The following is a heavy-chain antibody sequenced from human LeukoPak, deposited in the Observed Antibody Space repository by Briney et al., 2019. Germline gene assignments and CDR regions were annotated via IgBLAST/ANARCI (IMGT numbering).Heavy chain of an antibody. Sequence: GASVKVSCKASGYTFTGYYMHWVRQAPGQGLEWMGWINPNSGGTNYAQKFQGRVTMTRDTSISTAYMEPSRLRSDDTAVYYCARAGTNDYYYYMDVWGKGTTVTVSS. V-gene: IGHV1-2*02. D-gene: IGHD2-8*01. CDR2: INPNSGGT. J-gene: IGHJ6*03. CDR1: GYTFTGYY. CDR3: ARAGTNDYYYYMDV.